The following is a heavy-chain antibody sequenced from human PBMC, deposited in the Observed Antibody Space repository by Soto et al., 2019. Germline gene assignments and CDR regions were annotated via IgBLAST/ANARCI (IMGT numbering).Heavy chain of an antibody. CDR2: IYHSGST. V-gene: IGHV4-4*02. CDR3: ARSTWYYDSSGAMLGY. D-gene: IGHD3-22*01. Sequence: PSETLSLTCAVSGGSISSSNWWSWVRQPPGKGLEWIGEIYHSGSTNYNPSLKSRVTISVDKSKNQFSQKLRSVTAADSAVYYCARSTWYYDSSGAMLGYWGQGTLVTVSS. J-gene: IGHJ4*02. CDR1: GGSISSSNW.